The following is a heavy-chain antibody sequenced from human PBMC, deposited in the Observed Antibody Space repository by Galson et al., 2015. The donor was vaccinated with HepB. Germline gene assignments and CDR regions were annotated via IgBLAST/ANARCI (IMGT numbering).Heavy chain of an antibody. CDR3: TRMGDFSGYSSS. D-gene: IGHD6-19*01. V-gene: IGHV3-73*01. Sequence: SLRLSCAASGFTFSGYAIHWVRQASGQGLEWVGRIRSKASKYAKAYTAALKGRFTISRDDSKNTAYLHMICLNTEDTAVYYCTRMGDFSGYSSSWGQGTLVTVSS. CDR2: IRSKASKYAK. CDR1: GFTFSGYA. J-gene: IGHJ4*02.